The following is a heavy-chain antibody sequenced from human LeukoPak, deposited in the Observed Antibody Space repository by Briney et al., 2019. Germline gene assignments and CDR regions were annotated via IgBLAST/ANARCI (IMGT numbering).Heavy chain of an antibody. D-gene: IGHD4-17*01. CDR2: IIPILGIA. CDR3: ARTMTTDPYNAFDI. Sequence: ASVKVSCKASGGTFSSYAISWVRQAPGQGPEWMGRIIPILGIANYAQKFQGRVTITADKSTSTAYMELSSLRSEDTAVYYCARTMTTDPYNAFDIWGQGTMVTVSS. CDR1: GGTFSSYA. J-gene: IGHJ3*02. V-gene: IGHV1-69*04.